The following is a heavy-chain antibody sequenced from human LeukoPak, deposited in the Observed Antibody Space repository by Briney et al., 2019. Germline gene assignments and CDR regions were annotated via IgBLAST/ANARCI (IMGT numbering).Heavy chain of an antibody. V-gene: IGHV4-34*01. CDR2: LNHGGTT. CDR3: ARGMVAASPFYGMDV. D-gene: IGHD2-15*01. CDR1: GGSFSDYY. J-gene: IGHJ6*02. Sequence: PSETLSLTCAVDGGSFSDYYWTWIRQPPGKGLEWIGELNHGGTTNYNPSLKSRLTISLDTSKNQFSLRLSSVTAADTAVYYCARGMVAASPFYGMDVWGHGTTVTVSS.